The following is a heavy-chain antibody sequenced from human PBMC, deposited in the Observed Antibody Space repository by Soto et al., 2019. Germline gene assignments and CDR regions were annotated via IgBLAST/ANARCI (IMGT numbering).Heavy chain of an antibody. CDR2: INPSGDT. CDR3: ARVYCSGGGCYGIDY. D-gene: IGHD2-15*01. J-gene: IGHJ4*02. V-gene: IGHV1-46*01. Sequence: ASVKVSCKASGYSFTSYYIHCVQQAPGQGLEWMGIINPSGDTSYAQKFQGRVTMTRDTSTSTVYMELSSLRSEDTAVYYCARVYCSGGGCYGIDYWGQGTLVTVSS. CDR1: GYSFTSYY.